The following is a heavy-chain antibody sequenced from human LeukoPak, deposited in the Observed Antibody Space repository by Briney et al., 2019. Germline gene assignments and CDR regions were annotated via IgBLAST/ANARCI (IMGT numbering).Heavy chain of an antibody. J-gene: IGHJ4*02. D-gene: IGHD3-10*01. CDR1: GFTFSNYA. CDR2: ISYDTSIK. Sequence: PGGSLRLSCAASGFTFSNYAMHWVRQAPGKGLEWVAVISYDTSIKYYADSVKGRFTISRDNSKNTLHVQMNSLRAEDTAVYYCARDNNYYGSGSYLYYFDYWGQGTLITVSS. V-gene: IGHV3-30-3*01. CDR3: ARDNNYYGSGSYLYYFDY.